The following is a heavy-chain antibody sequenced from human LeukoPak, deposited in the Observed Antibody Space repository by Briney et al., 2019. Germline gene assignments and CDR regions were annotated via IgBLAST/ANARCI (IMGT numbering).Heavy chain of an antibody. CDR2: ISSSSSYI. V-gene: IGHV3-21*01. Sequence: PGGSLRLSCAASGFTFSSYSMNWVRQALGKGLEWVSSISSSSSYIYYADSVKGRFTISRDNAKNSLYLQMNSLRAEDTAVYYCARGRATDGNSNGMDVWGQGTTVTVSS. D-gene: IGHD1-26*01. CDR1: GFTFSSYS. CDR3: ARGRATDGNSNGMDV. J-gene: IGHJ6*02.